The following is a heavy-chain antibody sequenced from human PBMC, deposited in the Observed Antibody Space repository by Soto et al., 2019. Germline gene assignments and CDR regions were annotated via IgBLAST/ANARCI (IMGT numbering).Heavy chain of an antibody. CDR3: AKDLGGDYDGEYFQH. CDR2: ISGSGGST. Sequence: SLRLSCAASGFTFSSYAMSWVRQAPGKGLEWVSAISGSGGSTYYADSVKGRFTISRDNSKNTLYLQMNSLRAEDTAVYYCAKDLGGDYDGEYFQHWGQGTLVTVSS. J-gene: IGHJ1*01. CDR1: GFTFSSYA. V-gene: IGHV3-23*01. D-gene: IGHD4-17*01.